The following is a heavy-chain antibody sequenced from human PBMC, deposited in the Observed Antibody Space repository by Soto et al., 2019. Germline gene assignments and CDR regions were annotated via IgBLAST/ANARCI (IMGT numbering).Heavy chain of an antibody. CDR1: GGTFSSYA. CDR3: ARVVGCSGGSCYSGRGWFDP. CDR2: IIPSFGTA. Sequence: QVQLVQSGAEVKKPGSSVKVSCKASGGTFSSYAISWVRQAPGQGLEWMGGIIPSFGTAKYAPKFQGRVKITDDESPSPAYMELSSLRSEDTAVYYFARVVGCSGGSCYSGRGWFDPWGQGTLVTVSS. D-gene: IGHD2-15*01. V-gene: IGHV1-69*01. J-gene: IGHJ5*02.